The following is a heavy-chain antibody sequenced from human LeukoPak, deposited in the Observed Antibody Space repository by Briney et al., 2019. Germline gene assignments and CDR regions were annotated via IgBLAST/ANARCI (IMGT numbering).Heavy chain of an antibody. V-gene: IGHV3-21*01. Sequence: PGGSLRLSCAASGFTFSSYSMNWVRQAPGKGLEWVSSISSSSSYIYYADSVKGRFTISRDNSKNTLYLQMNSLRAEDTAVYYCARVRAKEVAGPLGYFDYWGQGTLVTVSS. CDR3: ARVRAKEVAGPLGYFDY. CDR2: ISSSSSYI. D-gene: IGHD6-19*01. CDR1: GFTFSSYS. J-gene: IGHJ4*02.